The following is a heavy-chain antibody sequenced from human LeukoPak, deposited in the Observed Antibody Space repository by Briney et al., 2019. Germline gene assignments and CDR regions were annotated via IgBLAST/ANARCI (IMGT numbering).Heavy chain of an antibody. V-gene: IGHV3-43*02. J-gene: IGHJ4*02. Sequence: GGSLRLSCAASGFTFDHYAMHWVRQAPGKGLEWVSLISGDGSSTYYADSVRGRFTISRDNSKNTLYLQMNSLRAEDTAVYYCAKGTTVVTKEDTTLDYWGQGTLVTVSS. D-gene: IGHD4-23*01. CDR2: ISGDGSST. CDR1: GFTFDHYA. CDR3: AKGTTVVTKEDTTLDY.